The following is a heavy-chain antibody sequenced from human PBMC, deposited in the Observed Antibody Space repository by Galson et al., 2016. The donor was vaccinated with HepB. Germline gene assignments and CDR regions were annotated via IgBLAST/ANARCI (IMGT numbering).Heavy chain of an antibody. D-gene: IGHD6-19*01. CDR1: GFTFRNYA. V-gene: IGHV3-23*01. CDR2: IDGTTPNT. Sequence: SLRLSCAASGFTFRNYALSWVRRAPGKGLEWVSHIDGTTPNTHYADSVRGRFSIYRDTSRDTLSLQMDSLTAEDAAIYYCTTWLSHHFDYWGQGTRVTVSS. J-gene: IGHJ4*02. CDR3: TTWLSHHFDY.